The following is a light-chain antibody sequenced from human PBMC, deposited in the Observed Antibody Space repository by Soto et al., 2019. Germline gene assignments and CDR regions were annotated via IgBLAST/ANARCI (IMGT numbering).Light chain of an antibody. J-gene: IGKJ5*01. CDR3: QQRSHWPPTT. CDR2: DAS. Sequence: EIVLAQFPATLSLAPGDTATLSCKASQSVSNFLAWYQQRPGQAPRLLLFDASNRATGTPPRFSGSGFGTDFNLTISSLEPEDFAVYFCQQRSHWPPTTFGQGTRLESK. V-gene: IGKV3-11*01. CDR1: QSVSNF.